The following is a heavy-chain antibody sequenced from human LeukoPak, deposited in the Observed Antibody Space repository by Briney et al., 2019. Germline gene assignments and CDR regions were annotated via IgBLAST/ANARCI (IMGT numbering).Heavy chain of an antibody. D-gene: IGHD1-26*01. J-gene: IGHJ4*02. V-gene: IGHV1-2*06. CDR2: INPNNGGT. CDR1: GYTFTSNY. CDR3: ARVASSGTYFDY. Sequence: ASVKVSCKASGYTFTSNYIHWVRQAPGQGLEWMGRINPNNGGTNYAQKFQGRVTMTRDTSISTAYMELSRLRSDDTAVYYCARVASSGTYFDYWGQGTLVTVSS.